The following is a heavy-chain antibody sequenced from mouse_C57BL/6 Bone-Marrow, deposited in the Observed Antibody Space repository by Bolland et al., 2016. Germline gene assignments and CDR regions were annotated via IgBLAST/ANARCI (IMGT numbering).Heavy chain of an antibody. J-gene: IGHJ3*01. Sequence: GGTSYNQKFKGKATLTVDKSSSTAYMELRSLTSEDSAVYYCARFIYDGFDYWGQGTLV. CDR2: GGT. D-gene: IGHD2-3*01. CDR3: ARFIYDGFDY. V-gene: IGHV1-26*01.